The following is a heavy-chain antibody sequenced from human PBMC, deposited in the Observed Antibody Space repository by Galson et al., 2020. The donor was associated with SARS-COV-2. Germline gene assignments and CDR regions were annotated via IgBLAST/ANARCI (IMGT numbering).Heavy chain of an antibody. V-gene: IGHV1-24*01. CDR1: GDSLSDVS. Sequence: ASVKVSCKVSGDSLSDVSMYWVRQVHGKGLEWMGGFDPEDGKFMYAQNLKGRLRLAEDTSTDTAYMELSSLRSEDTAVYYCAAVAIRSPYNWDKNYWGQGTLVTVSS. CDR3: AAVAIRSPYNWDKNY. CDR2: FDPEDGKF. J-gene: IGHJ4*02. D-gene: IGHD1-20*01.